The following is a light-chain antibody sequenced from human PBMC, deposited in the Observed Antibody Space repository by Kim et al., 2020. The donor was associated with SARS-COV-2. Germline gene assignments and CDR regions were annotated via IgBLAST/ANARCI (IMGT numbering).Light chain of an antibody. J-gene: IGKJ1*01. CDR3: NQSYSTPRT. Sequence: SVGDSVTINCRTSQNPSSYLNWDEQKPGKAPPPMIYAASSVKSVLPSRFRGNVSGNDFTLTINSLQPDEFSTHECNQSYSTPRTSGQGTKV. CDR1: QNPSSY. CDR2: AAS. V-gene: IGKV1-39*01.